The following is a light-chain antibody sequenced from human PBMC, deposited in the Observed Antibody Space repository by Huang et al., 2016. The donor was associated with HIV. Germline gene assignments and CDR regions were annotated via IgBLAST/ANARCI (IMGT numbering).Light chain of an antibody. CDR3: QQYYKLYT. Sequence: IVMTQSPGTLSVSPGERATLPCRASQSVGSTLAWYQQKPGQSPRLLIYGASTRATGIPARCSGSGSGTEFTLTISSLQSEDFAVYYCQQYYKLYTFGQGTKLEIK. CDR1: QSVGST. V-gene: IGKV3-15*01. CDR2: GAS. J-gene: IGKJ2*01.